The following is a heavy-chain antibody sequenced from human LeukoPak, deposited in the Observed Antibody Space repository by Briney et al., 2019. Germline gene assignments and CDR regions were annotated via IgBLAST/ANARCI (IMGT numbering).Heavy chain of an antibody. Sequence: SETLSLTCAVYGGSFSGYYWSWIRQPPGKGLEWIGEMNHSGSTNYNPSLKSRVTISVDTSKNQFSLKLSSVTAADTAVYYCASTSYDYVWGSERSYRDYWGQGTLVTVSS. CDR2: MNHSGST. V-gene: IGHV4-34*01. J-gene: IGHJ4*02. CDR3: ASTSYDYVWGSERSYRDY. CDR1: GGSFSGYY. D-gene: IGHD3-16*01.